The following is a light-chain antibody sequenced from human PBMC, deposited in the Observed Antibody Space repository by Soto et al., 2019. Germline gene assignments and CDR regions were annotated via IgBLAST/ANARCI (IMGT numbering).Light chain of an antibody. J-gene: IGKJ1*01. CDR2: DAS. CDR1: QDIRTF. V-gene: IGKV1-33*01. CDR3: QQYDNLPRT. Sequence: DIQMTQSPSYLSASVGGRGCITCQASQDIRTFLNWYQQKPGKPPKLLIYDASNLETGVPSRFSGGGSGTHFTFTISTLQPEDIATYYCQQYDNLPRTFGQGTKVDIK.